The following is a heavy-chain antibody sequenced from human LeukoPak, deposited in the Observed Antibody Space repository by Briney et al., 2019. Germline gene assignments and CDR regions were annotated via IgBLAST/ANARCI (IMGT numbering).Heavy chain of an antibody. CDR3: ARQQWLLLVWMGSFDR. D-gene: IGHD2-21*02. V-gene: IGHV3-30-3*01. CDR1: GFTFSSYA. CDR2: ISYNGNNK. Sequence: GRALRLSCAASGFTFSSYAMHWVRQAPGKGLEWVSVISYNGNNKYYVDSVKGRFTISRYNSKNTLYLRMNSLRTEDTAVYYCARQQWLLLVWMGSFDRWGQGTLVTVSS. J-gene: IGHJ4*02.